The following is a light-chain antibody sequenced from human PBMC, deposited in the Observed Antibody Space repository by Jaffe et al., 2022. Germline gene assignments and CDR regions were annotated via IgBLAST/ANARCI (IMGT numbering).Light chain of an antibody. Sequence: DIQMTQSPSSLSASVGDRVTITCRASQSISTYLNWYQHKPGKAPELLIYVTSSLQSGVPSRFSGSGSGTDFTLTISSLQPEDFATYYCQQSYIAPLTFGPGTKVDIK. J-gene: IGKJ3*01. CDR2: VTS. CDR3: QQSYIAPLT. V-gene: IGKV1-39*01. CDR1: QSISTY.